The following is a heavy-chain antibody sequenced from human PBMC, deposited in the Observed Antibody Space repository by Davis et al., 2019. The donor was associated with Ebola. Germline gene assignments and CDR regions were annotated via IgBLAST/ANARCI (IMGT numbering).Heavy chain of an antibody. Sequence: GESLKISCAASGFTFSSYSMNWVRQAPGKGLEWVSYISSSSSTIYYADSVKGRFTISSDNAKNSLYLQMNSLRDEDTAVYYCARKLRSRRYYYGMDVWGQGTTVTVSS. CDR1: GFTFSSYS. J-gene: IGHJ6*02. CDR3: ARKLRSRRYYYGMDV. D-gene: IGHD5-12*01. V-gene: IGHV3-48*02. CDR2: ISSSSSTI.